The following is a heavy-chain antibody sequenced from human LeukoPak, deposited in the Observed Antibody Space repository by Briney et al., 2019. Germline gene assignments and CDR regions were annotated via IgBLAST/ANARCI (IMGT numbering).Heavy chain of an antibody. Sequence: GGSLRLSCAASGFTFSSYEMNWVRQAPGKGLEWVSYISSSGSTIYYADSVKGRFTISRDNAKNSLYLQMNSLRAEDTAVYYCARFRRESIAVAGLDYWGQGTLVTVSS. CDR1: GFTFSSYE. CDR2: ISSSGSTI. D-gene: IGHD6-19*01. CDR3: ARFRRESIAVAGLDY. J-gene: IGHJ4*02. V-gene: IGHV3-48*03.